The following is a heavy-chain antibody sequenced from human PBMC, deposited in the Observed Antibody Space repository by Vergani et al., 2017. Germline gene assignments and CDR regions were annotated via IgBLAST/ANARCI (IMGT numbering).Heavy chain of an antibody. J-gene: IGHJ6*03. CDR3: ASILRGSAGSFYYCMAV. CDR2: IIPIFGTA. D-gene: IGHD6-25*01. V-gene: IGHV1-69*01. CDR1: GGTFSSYA. Sequence: QVQLVQSGAEVKKPGSSVKVSWKAAGGTFSSYAISWVRQAPGQGLEWMGGIIPIFGTANYAQKFQGRVTITAGESTRTAYMELSSLRSEDTAVYYWASILRGSAGSFYYCMAVWSKGSTVTVSS.